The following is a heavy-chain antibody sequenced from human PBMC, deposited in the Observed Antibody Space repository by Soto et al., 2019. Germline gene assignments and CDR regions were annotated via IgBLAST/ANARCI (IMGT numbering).Heavy chain of an antibody. D-gene: IGHD3-10*01. CDR3: TYGSGRRDHFAY. J-gene: IGHJ4*02. CDR1: GYTFTSYY. CDR2: INPSGGST. Sequence: ASVKVSCKASGYTFTSYYMHWVRQAPGQGLEWMGIINPSGGSTGYAQKFQGRVTMTRDTSTSTVYMELSSLRSEDTAVYYCTYGSGRRDHFAYSGQGTLVTVSS. V-gene: IGHV1-46*01.